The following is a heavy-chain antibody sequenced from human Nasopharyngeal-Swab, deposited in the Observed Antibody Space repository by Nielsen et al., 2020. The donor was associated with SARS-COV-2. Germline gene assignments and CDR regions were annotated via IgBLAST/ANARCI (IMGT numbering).Heavy chain of an antibody. D-gene: IGHD3-10*01. J-gene: IGHJ3*02. Sequence: KFQGRVTMTRDTSTSTVYMELSSLRSEDTAVYYCARGGFYGSGSKRAFDIWGQGTMVTVSS. CDR3: ARGGFYGSGSKRAFDI. V-gene: IGHV1-46*01.